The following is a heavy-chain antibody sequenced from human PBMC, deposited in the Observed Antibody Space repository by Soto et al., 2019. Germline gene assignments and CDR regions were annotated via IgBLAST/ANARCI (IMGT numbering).Heavy chain of an antibody. CDR2: MNPNSGNT. CDR3: ARGLEWSRSLDP. D-gene: IGHD3-3*01. J-gene: IGHJ5*02. V-gene: IGHV1-8*01. Sequence: QVQLVQSGADVKKTGASVKVSCKASGYTFTSYDINWVRQATGQGLEWMGWMNPNSGNTGYAQKFQGRVTMTRNTSISTAYMELSSLRSEDTAVYYCARGLEWSRSLDPWGQGTLVTVSS. CDR1: GYTFTSYD.